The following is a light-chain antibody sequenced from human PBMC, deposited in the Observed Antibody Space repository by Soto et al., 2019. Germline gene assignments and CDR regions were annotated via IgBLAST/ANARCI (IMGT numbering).Light chain of an antibody. Sequence: QSALTQPPSASGSPGQSVTISCTGTSSDVGTHGYVSWYQQHAGKAPKLVIYDVTKRPSGVPDRFSGSKSGNTASLTVSGLQAEDEADYYCMCYAGGNNWVFGGVTKVTVL. CDR2: DVT. J-gene: IGLJ3*02. V-gene: IGLV2-8*01. CDR1: SSDVGTHGY. CDR3: MCYAGGNNWV.